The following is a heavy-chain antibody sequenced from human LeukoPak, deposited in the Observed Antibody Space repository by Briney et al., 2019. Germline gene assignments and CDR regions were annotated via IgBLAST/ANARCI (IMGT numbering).Heavy chain of an antibody. J-gene: IGHJ6*02. V-gene: IGHV4-61*02. CDR3: VRDRGQHPGFYYGLDV. CDR1: GGSITSGRYY. Sequence: SETLSLTCTVSGGSITSGRYYWSWIRQSAGEGLEWIGRIFTSGTTDYNPSLKSRVTVSVDTSKNQFSLNLSSVTAADTAVYYCVRDRGQHPGFYYGLDVWGLGTTVTVSS. CDR2: IFTSGTT. D-gene: IGHD6-13*01.